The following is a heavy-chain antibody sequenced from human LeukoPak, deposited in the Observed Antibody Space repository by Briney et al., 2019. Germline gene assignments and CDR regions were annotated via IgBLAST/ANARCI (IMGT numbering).Heavy chain of an antibody. D-gene: IGHD3-22*01. CDR2: INHSGST. V-gene: IGHV4-39*07. CDR1: GGSISSSYYY. CDR3: ARGPDPYYYDSGGYYYALDY. J-gene: IGHJ4*02. Sequence: SETLSLTCTVSGGSISSSYYYWGWIRQPPGKGLEWIGEINHSGSTNYNPSLKSRVTISVDTSKNQFSLKLSSVTAADTAVYYCARGPDPYYYDSGGYYYALDYWGQGTLVTVSS.